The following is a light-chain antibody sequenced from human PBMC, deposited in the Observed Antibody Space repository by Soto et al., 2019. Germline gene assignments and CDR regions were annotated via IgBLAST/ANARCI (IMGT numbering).Light chain of an antibody. Sequence: AIQLTQSPSSLSASVGDRVTITCRASQGISSALAWYQQQPGKAPKLLIYDASSLESGVPSRFSGSGSGTDFTLTISSLQPEDFATYYCQQFNSYLITFGKGTRLEIK. CDR1: QGISSA. J-gene: IGKJ5*01. CDR3: QQFNSYLIT. V-gene: IGKV1-13*02. CDR2: DAS.